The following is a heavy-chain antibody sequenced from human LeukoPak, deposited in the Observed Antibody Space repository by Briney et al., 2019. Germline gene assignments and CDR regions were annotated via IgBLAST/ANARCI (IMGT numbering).Heavy chain of an antibody. V-gene: IGHV3-48*04. J-gene: IGHJ3*01. CDR2: ISDSSDII. CDR3: ARGYSGTYPNV. CDR1: GFIFSAYS. Sequence: GGSLRLSCAASGFIFSAYSMNWVRQAPGKGLEWLSYISDSSDIIYYADSVKGRFTISRDNAKDPLYLQMNSLRAEDTAIYYCARGYSGTYPNVWGQGTMVTVSS. D-gene: IGHD1-26*01.